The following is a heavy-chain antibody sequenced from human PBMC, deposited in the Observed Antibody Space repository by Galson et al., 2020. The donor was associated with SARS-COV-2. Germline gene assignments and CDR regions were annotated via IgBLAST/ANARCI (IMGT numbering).Heavy chain of an antibody. D-gene: IGHD3-10*01. CDR1: GYSLTEFS. J-gene: IGHJ6*02. CDR2: FKT. V-gene: IGHV1-24*01. Sequence: ASVKVSCKVSGYSLTEFSMHWVRQGPGKGLASMGGFKTIYGHKFKGRVTMTEDTSTDTAYMEVSSLRSEDTAVYYCATVSASGRVLGNDHTLDVWGQGTTVIVSS. CDR3: ATVSASGRVLGNDHTLDV.